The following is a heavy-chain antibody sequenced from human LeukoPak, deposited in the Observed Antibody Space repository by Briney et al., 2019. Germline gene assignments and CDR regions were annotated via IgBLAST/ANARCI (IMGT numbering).Heavy chain of an antibody. Sequence: GASMKISCRGSGYRFTSYWIGWGRQMPGKGLEWMGIINPCNCDTRYSPSFQGQVTISADKSISTASLQWSSLKASDTAMYYCARHPNCTRTSCYVAYYGMDVWGQGTTLTVSS. CDR1: GYRFTSYW. CDR3: ARHPNCTRTSCYVAYYGMDV. D-gene: IGHD2-2*01. J-gene: IGHJ6*02. CDR2: INPCNCDT. V-gene: IGHV5-51*01.